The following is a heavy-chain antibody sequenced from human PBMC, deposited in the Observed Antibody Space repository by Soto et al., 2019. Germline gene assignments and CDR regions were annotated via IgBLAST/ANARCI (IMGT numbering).Heavy chain of an antibody. J-gene: IGHJ6*02. Sequence: SETLSLTCAVYGGSFSGYYWSWIRQPPGKGLEWIGEINHSGSTNYNPSVKSRVTISVDTSKNQFSLELSSVTAADTAVYYCARGFRFGYSSSAVCGMDVWGQGTPMTV. CDR1: GGSFSGYY. D-gene: IGHD6-13*01. CDR3: ARGFRFGYSSSAVCGMDV. CDR2: INHSGST. V-gene: IGHV4-34*01.